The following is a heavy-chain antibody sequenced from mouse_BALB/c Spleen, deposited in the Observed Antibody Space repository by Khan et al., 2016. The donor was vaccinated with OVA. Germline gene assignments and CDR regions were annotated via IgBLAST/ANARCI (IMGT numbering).Heavy chain of an antibody. D-gene: IGHD2-3*01. CDR3: ARDGSRYNYAMDY. CDR1: GYSITSDYA. Sequence: EVKLEESGPGLVNPSQSLSLTCTVTGYSITSDYAWNWLRQFPGNKLEWMGYINYSGSTNYNPALSSRISITRDTSKYQFFLQLNSVTTEDTATYYCARDGSRYNYAMDYWGQGTSVTVSS. CDR2: INYSGST. J-gene: IGHJ4*01. V-gene: IGHV3-2*02.